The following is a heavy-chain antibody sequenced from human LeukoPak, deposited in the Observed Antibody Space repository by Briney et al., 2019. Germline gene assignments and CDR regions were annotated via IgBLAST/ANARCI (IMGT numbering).Heavy chain of an antibody. V-gene: IGHV3-30*18. CDR3: AKDAGSYCSSTSCYYDY. D-gene: IGHD2-2*01. CDR1: GFTFSSYG. CDR2: ISYGGSNK. J-gene: IGHJ4*02. Sequence: PGRSLRLSCAASGFTFSSYGMHWVRQAPGKGLEWVAVISYGGSNKYYADSVKGRFTISRDNSKNTLYLQMNSLRAEDTAVYYCAKDAGSYCSSTSCYYDYWGQGTLVIVSS.